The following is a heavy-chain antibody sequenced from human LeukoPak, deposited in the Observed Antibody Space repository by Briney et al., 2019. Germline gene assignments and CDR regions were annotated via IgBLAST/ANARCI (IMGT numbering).Heavy chain of an antibody. CDR1: GGSISSGSYY. CDR2: IYTSGST. V-gene: IGHV4-61*02. Sequence: SETLSLTCTVSGGSISSGSYYWSWIRQPAGKGLEWIGRIYTSGSTNYNPSLKSRVTISVDTSKNQFSLKLNSVTAADTAVYFCASSSGSYPMLFLLWGQGTPVTVSS. CDR3: ASSSGSYPMLFLL. D-gene: IGHD1-26*01. J-gene: IGHJ4*02.